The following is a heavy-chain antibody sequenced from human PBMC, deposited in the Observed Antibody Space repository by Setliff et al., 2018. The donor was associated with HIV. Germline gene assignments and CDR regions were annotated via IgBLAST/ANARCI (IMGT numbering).Heavy chain of an antibody. CDR3: ARDKGIREAASLDY. V-gene: IGHV1-69*10. Sequence: ASVKVSCKASGGTFSDFRITWVRQAPGQGLEWMGEITPFVGITNYAQKFQGRVTISADESTATAYIGLSSLTSQDTAVYYCARDKGIREAASLDYWGQGSLVTVSS. CDR2: ITPFVGIT. D-gene: IGHD6-13*01. CDR1: GGTFSDFR. J-gene: IGHJ4*02.